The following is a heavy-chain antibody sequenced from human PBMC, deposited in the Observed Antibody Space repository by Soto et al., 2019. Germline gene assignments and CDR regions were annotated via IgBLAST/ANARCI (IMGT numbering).Heavy chain of an antibody. CDR3: ARDDFYGSGTNQDLLYYYGMDV. V-gene: IGHV3-7*05. J-gene: IGHJ6*02. CDR2: IKRDGSET. Sequence: GGSLRLSCVASGFTFSNFWMSWVRQAPGKGLEWVANIKRDGSETYYVDSVKGRFTISRDNAKNSLYLQINSLRAEDTAVYYCARDDFYGSGTNQDLLYYYGMDVWGQGTTVTVSS. D-gene: IGHD3-10*01. CDR1: GFTFSNFW.